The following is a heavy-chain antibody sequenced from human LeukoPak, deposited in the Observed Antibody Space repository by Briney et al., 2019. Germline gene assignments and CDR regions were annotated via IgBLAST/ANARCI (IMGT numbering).Heavy chain of an antibody. J-gene: IGHJ4*02. CDR3: AKGRAYQLLIFDY. Sequence: PGGSLRLSCAASGFTFSSYAMSWVRQAPGKGLEWVSAISGSGGGTYYADSVKGRFTISRDNSKNTLYLQMNSLRAEDTAVYYCAKGRAYQLLIFDYWGQGTLVTVSS. CDR1: GFTFSSYA. V-gene: IGHV3-23*01. CDR2: ISGSGGGT. D-gene: IGHD2-2*01.